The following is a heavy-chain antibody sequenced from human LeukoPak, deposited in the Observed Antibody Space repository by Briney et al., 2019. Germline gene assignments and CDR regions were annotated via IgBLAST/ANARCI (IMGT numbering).Heavy chain of an antibody. CDR1: GYTFTSYA. D-gene: IGHD1-26*01. CDR2: INTNTGNP. V-gene: IGHV7-4-1*02. J-gene: IGHJ4*02. CDR3: ARDGSGSYWNRVVDY. Sequence: ASVKVSCKASGYTFTSYAMNWVRQAPGQGLECMGWINTNTGNPTYAQDFTGRFVFSLDTSVSTAYLQISSLKAEDTAVYYCARDGSGSYWNRVVDYWGQGTLVTVSS.